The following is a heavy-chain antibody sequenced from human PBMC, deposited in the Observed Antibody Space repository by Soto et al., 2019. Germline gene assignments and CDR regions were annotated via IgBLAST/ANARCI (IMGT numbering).Heavy chain of an antibody. Sequence: GGSLRLSCAASGFTFSSYSMNWVRQAPGKGLEWVSYISSSSSTIYYADSVKGRFTISRDNAKNSLYLQMNSLRAEDTAVYYCARDLDPRFAPVAGTVVEYFQHWGQGTLVTVSS. CDR3: ARDLDPRFAPVAGTVVEYFQH. V-gene: IGHV3-48*01. CDR1: GFTFSSYS. J-gene: IGHJ1*01. CDR2: ISSSSSTI. D-gene: IGHD6-19*01.